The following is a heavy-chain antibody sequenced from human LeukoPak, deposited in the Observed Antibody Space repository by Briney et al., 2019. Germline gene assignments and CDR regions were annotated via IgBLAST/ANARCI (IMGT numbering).Heavy chain of an antibody. CDR3: ARARDGYTTH. CDR2: IIPILGIA. Sequence: ASVKVSCKASGGTFSSYAISWVRQAPGQGLEWMGRIIPILGIANYAQKFQGRVTITADKCTSTAYMELSSLRSEDTAVYYCARARDGYTTHWGQGTLVTVSS. V-gene: IGHV1-69*04. CDR1: GGTFSSYA. D-gene: IGHD5-24*01. J-gene: IGHJ4*02.